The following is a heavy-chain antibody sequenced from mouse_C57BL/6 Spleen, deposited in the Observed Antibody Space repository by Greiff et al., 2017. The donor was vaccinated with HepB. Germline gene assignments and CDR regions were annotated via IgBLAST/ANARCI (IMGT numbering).Heavy chain of an antibody. J-gene: IGHJ4*01. CDR3: ARREYDYPYYYAMDY. V-gene: IGHV1-81*01. D-gene: IGHD2-4*01. CDR1: GYTFTSYG. CDR2: IYPRSGNT. Sequence: QVQLKESGAELARPGASVKLSCKASGYTFTSYGISWVKQRTGQGLEWIGEIYPRSGNTYYNEKFKGKATLTADKSSSTAYMELRSLTSEDSAVYFCARREYDYPYYYAMDYWGQGTSVTVS.